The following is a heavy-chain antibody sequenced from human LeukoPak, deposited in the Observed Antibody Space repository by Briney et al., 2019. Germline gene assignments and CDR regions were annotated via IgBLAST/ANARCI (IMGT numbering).Heavy chain of an antibody. CDR1: GFTFSSYA. CDR2: ISGSGGST. J-gene: IGHJ3*02. Sequence: GGSLRLSCAASGFTFSSYAMSWVRQAPGKGLEWVSGISGSGGSTYYADSVKGRFTISRDNSKNTLYLQMNSLRAEDTAVYYCAKDRRSGTGSWGAFDIWGQGTMVTVSS. D-gene: IGHD6-13*01. CDR3: AKDRRSGTGSWGAFDI. V-gene: IGHV3-23*01.